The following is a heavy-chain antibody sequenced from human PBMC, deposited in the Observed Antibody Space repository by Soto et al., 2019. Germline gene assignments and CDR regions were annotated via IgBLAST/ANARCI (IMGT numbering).Heavy chain of an antibody. CDR3: AKDKIHGMDV. Sequence: GGSLRLSCAASGFSFASYAMSWVRQTPGKGLEWVSTVTASGAITYYADSVKGRFTISRDNSKNTLFLQMNSLGAEDSAIYYCAKDKIHGMDVWGQGPT. CDR1: GFSFASYA. V-gene: IGHV3-23*01. J-gene: IGHJ6*02. CDR2: VTASGAIT.